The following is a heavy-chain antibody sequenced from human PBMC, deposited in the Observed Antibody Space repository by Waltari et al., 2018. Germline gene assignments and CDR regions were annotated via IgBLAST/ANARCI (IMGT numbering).Heavy chain of an antibody. CDR1: GFTVSSNY. CDR2: IYSGGST. CDR3: ARMIAAAGPVGEDY. J-gene: IGHJ4*02. D-gene: IGHD6-13*01. V-gene: IGHV3-66*02. Sequence: EVQLVESGGGLVQPGGSLRLSCAASGFTVSSNYMSWVSQAPGKGLEWVSVIYSGGSTYYADSVKGRFTISRDNSKNTLYLQMNSLRAEDTAVYYCARMIAAAGPVGEDYWGQGTLVTVSS.